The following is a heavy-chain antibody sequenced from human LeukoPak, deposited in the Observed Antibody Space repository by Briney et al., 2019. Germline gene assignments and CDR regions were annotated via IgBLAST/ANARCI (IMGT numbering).Heavy chain of an antibody. CDR2: ISGSGGST. J-gene: IGHJ4*02. D-gene: IGHD1-1*01. CDR1: GFTFSNYG. Sequence: GGSLRLSCAASGFTFSNYGMSWVRQAPGQGLKWVSSISGSGGSTDYADSVKGRFTISRDNSKNTLYLQMNSLRAEDTAIYYCAKDLGFVFTSMATDYWGLGTLVTVSS. V-gene: IGHV3-23*01. CDR3: AKDLGFVFTSMATDY.